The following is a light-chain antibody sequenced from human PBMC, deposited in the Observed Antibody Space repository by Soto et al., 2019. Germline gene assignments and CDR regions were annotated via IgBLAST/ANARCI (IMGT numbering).Light chain of an antibody. CDR3: QQYGSSGA. Sequence: IVLTPSPGTLSLSPGGRTPLSCRASQSISRYLAWYQQKAGQAPRILIYGASNRATGIPDRFSGSGSGTDFTLTIIRLEPEDFAVDYCQQYGSSGAFGQGTKVEIK. CDR1: QSISRY. V-gene: IGKV3-20*01. CDR2: GAS. J-gene: IGKJ1*01.